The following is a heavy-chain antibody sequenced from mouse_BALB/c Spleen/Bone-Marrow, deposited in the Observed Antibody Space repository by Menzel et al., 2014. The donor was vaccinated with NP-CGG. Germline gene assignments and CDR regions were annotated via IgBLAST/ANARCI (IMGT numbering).Heavy chain of an antibody. CDR3: ARNMGSYFGYLAS. Sequence: QLQQSGPGLLHPSHILPITCTVLGPSLTSYGVHRVRQSPGKGLESLGLLWTGGSTVYNSAFISLLSISNHSSNCQVLFKMNSLPADDTAISYCARNMGSYFGYLASRGQSTLGTGSA. V-gene: IGHV2-4-1*01. CDR1: GPSLTSYG. J-gene: IGHJ3*01. D-gene: IGHD1-2*01. CDR2: LWTGGST.